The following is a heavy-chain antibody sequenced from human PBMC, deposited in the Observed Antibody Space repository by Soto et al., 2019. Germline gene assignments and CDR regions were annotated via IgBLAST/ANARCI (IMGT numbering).Heavy chain of an antibody. CDR1: GFTFSSYA. CDR2: ISYDGSNK. D-gene: IGHD3-22*01. J-gene: IGHJ4*02. Sequence: VGTLRLSCADSGFTFSSYAMHWVRQAPGKGLEWVAVISYDGSNKYYADSVKGRFTISRDNSKNTLYLQMNSLRAEDTAVYYCARGSKLIVVLPPLDCWGQGTLVTVSS. CDR3: ARGSKLIVVLPPLDC. V-gene: IGHV3-30-3*01.